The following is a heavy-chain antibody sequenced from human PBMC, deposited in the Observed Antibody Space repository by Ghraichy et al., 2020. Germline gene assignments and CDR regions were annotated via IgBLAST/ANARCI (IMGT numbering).Heavy chain of an antibody. J-gene: IGHJ4*02. V-gene: IGHV4-38-2*01. Sequence: GSLSLTCDVSGYSISSGYYWGWIRQPPGKGLEWIVSFYHGGSTYYNPSLKSRVTISVDTSKNQFSLKLSSVTAADTAVYYCARLRGNIDYWGQGTLVTVSS. CDR1: GYSISSGYY. CDR2: FYHGGST. D-gene: IGHD4-23*01. CDR3: ARLRGNIDY.